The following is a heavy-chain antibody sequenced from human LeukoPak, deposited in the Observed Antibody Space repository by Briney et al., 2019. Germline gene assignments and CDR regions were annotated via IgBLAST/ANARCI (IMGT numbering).Heavy chain of an antibody. J-gene: IGHJ4*02. CDR1: GGSISSYY. D-gene: IGHD2/OR15-2a*01. CDR2: IYYSGST. V-gene: IGHV4-59*01. Sequence: SETLSLTCTVSGGSISSYYWSWIRQPPGKGLEWIGYIYYSGSTNYNPSLKSRVTISVDTSKNQFSLKLSSVTAADTAVYYCARHFRKLAFDYWGQGTLVTVSS. CDR3: ARHFRKLAFDY.